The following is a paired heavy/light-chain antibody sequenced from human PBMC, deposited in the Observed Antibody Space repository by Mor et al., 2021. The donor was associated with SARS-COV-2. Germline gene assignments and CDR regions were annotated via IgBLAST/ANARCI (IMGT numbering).Heavy chain of an antibody. J-gene: IGHJ4*02. Sequence: EVQLVESGGGLVQPGGSLRLSCAASGFIFRTYSMNWVRQAPGKGLEWVSYISSSSSTIYYADSVKGRFTISRDNAKNSLYLQMNSLRAEDTAVYYCASGLVVVAATLEGPFDYWGQGTLVTVSS. CDR1: GFIFRTYS. V-gene: IGHV3-48*01. D-gene: IGHD2-15*01. CDR2: ISSSSSTI. CDR3: ASGLVVVAATLEGPFDY.
Light chain of an antibody. CDR1: SSNIGAGYD. CDR2: GYN. V-gene: IGLV1-40*01. Sequence: QSVLTQPPSVSGAPGQRVTISCTGSSSNIGAGYDVHWYQQLPGTAPKLLISGYNNRPSGVPDRFSGSKSGTSASLAISGLQAEDEADYYCQSYDSSLSGPWVFGGGTKLTVL. CDR3: QSYDSSLSGPWV. J-gene: IGLJ3*02.